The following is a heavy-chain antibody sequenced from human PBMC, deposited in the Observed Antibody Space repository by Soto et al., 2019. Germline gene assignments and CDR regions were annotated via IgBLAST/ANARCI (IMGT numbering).Heavy chain of an antibody. CDR3: AKGGGSLWS. CDR1: GGSFSNYY. CDR2: INLSVST. V-gene: IGHV4-34*01. Sequence: QVQLQQWGAGLLKPSETLSLTCAVYGGSFSNYYWTWIRQPPGKGLEWIGEINLSVSTNYNPSLKSRVTMSLDTSKNQFSLKLSSVTAADTAVDYCAKGGGSLWSWGQGTLVTVSS. D-gene: IGHD3-10*01. J-gene: IGHJ5*02.